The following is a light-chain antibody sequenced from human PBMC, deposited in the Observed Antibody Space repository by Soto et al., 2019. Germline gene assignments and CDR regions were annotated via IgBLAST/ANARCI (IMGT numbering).Light chain of an antibody. CDR2: GAS. J-gene: IGKJ2*01. CDR3: QQYDIWPPYT. CDR1: QTINNN. Sequence: VMTQSPAILPVSPGERASLSCRASQTINNNLAWYQQPVGQAPRLLIHGASIRATGVAARFSGSGSGTEFTLTINNLQSEDFAVYYCQQYDIWPPYTFGQGTKLEI. V-gene: IGKV3-15*01.